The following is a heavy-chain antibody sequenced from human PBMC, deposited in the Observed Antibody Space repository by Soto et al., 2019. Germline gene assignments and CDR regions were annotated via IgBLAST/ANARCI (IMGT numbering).Heavy chain of an antibody. V-gene: IGHV2-5*02. CDR3: AHSSHGAYGVGLCY. CDR2: IYWDDDK. CDR1: GFSLSTCGVG. D-gene: IGHD4-17*01. Sequence: QITLKESGPTLVKPTQTLTLTCTFSGFSLSTCGVGVCWFRQPPGKALEWLAIIYWDDDKRYTPSLKSRLTITKHTSKNQVILTPTNMDPVDTATYYFAHSSHGAYGVGLCYCGQGTLVTVSS. J-gene: IGHJ4*02.